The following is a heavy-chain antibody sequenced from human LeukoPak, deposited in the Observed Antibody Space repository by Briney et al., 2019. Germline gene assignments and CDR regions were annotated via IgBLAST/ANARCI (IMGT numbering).Heavy chain of an antibody. CDR1: GGSISSSRSY. D-gene: IGHD4-17*01. J-gene: IGHJ5*02. CDR2: IYYSGST. CDR3: ARGHTVTNGFDP. V-gene: IGHV4-39*01. Sequence: PSETLSLTCTVSGGSISSSRSYWGWIRQPPGKGLEWIGTIYYSGSTYYNPSLKSRVTISVDTSKTQFSLKLSSVTAADTAVYYCARGHTVTNGFDPWGQGTLVTVSS.